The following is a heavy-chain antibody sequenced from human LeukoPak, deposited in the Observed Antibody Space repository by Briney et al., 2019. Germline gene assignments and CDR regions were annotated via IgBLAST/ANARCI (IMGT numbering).Heavy chain of an antibody. CDR2: ISSSGSTI. CDR3: ARGEGGYYYYGMDV. J-gene: IGHJ6*04. V-gene: IGHV3-48*03. Sequence: PVGSLRLSCAASGFTFSSYEMNWVRQAPGKGLEWVSYISSSGSTIYYADSVKGRFTISRDNAKNSLYLQMNSLRAEDTAVYYCARGEGGYYYYGMDVWGKGTTVTVSS. D-gene: IGHD1-26*01. CDR1: GFTFSSYE.